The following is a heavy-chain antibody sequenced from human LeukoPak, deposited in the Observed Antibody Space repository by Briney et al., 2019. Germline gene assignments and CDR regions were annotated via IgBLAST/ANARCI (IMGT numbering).Heavy chain of an antibody. V-gene: IGHV3-30*02. CDR1: GFTFSSYG. CDR2: IRYDGSNK. Sequence: GGSPRLSCAASGFTFSSYGMHWVRQAPGKGLEWVAFIRYDGSNKYYADSVKGRFTISRDNSKNTLYLQMNSLRAEDTAVYYCARDPFWLLWFGELGPRLDPWGQGTLVTVSS. J-gene: IGHJ5*02. D-gene: IGHD3-10*01. CDR3: ARDPFWLLWFGELGPRLDP.